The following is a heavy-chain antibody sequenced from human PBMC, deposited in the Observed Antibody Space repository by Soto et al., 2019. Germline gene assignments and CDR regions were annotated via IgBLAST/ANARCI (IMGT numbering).Heavy chain of an antibody. CDR1: GGSISSYY. Sequence: PSETLPLTCTVSGGSISSYYWSWIRQPPGKGLEWIGYIYYSGSTNYNPSLKSRVTISVDTSKNQFSLKLSSVTAADTAVYYCARDRGTDYYFDYWGQGTLVTVS. J-gene: IGHJ4*02. CDR3: ARDRGTDYYFDY. V-gene: IGHV4-59*01. CDR2: IYYSGST. D-gene: IGHD1-1*01.